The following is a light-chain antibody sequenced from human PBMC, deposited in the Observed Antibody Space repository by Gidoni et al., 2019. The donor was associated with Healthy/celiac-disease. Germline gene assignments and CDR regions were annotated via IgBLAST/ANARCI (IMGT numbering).Light chain of an antibody. J-gene: IGKJ5*01. Sequence: DIQMTKSPSSLSASVGDRVTITCQASKDISNYLNWYQQKPGKAPKLLIYDASNLETGVPSRFSGSGSGTDFTFTISSLQPEDIATYYCQQYDNLPITFGQGTRLEIK. CDR1: KDISNY. CDR2: DAS. CDR3: QQYDNLPIT. V-gene: IGKV1-33*01.